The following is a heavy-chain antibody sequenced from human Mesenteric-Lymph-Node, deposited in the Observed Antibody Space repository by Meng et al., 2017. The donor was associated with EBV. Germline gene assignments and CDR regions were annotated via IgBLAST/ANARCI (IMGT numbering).Heavy chain of an antibody. CDR1: GGSIGTGGYY. J-gene: IGHJ5*02. D-gene: IGHD2-15*01. CDR2: IDYTGTT. V-gene: IGHV4-30-4*01. CDR3: ARGIADSWFDP. Sequence: GRGVGRAWRAGSVTGAVCGGSIGTGGYYGTWSRQPPGKGLVWIAYIDYTGTTYYNPSLKSRVTISVDTSKNQFSLKLNSVTAADTAVYYCARGIADSWFDPWGQGALVTVSS.